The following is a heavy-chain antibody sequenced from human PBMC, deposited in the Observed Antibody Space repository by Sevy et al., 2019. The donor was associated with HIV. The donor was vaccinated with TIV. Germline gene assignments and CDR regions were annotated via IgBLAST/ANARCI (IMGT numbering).Heavy chain of an antibody. V-gene: IGHV3-7*03. D-gene: IGHD5-18*01. CDR2: IGQDGSEK. Sequence: GGSLRLSCAASGFTFSTYWMHWVRQAPGKGLEWVANIGQDGSEKYYINSVKGRFTISRDNAKASVYLQMNSLRGEDTAVYYCAREAGGIQLWLDTKFDYWGQGTLVTVSS. J-gene: IGHJ4*02. CDR1: GFTFSTYW. CDR3: AREAGGIQLWLDTKFDY.